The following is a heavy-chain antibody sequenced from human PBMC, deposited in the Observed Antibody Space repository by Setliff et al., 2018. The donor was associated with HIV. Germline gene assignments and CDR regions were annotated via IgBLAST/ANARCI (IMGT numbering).Heavy chain of an antibody. V-gene: IGHV4-59*01. CDR3: AASYNNYANWFDP. CDR2: IYYSGST. CDR1: GGSISSYY. J-gene: IGHJ5*02. Sequence: SETLSLTCTVSGGSISSYYWSWIRQPPGKGLEWIGYIYYSGSTNYNPSLKSRVTISVDTSKNQFSLKLSSVTAADTAVYYCAASYNNYANWFDPWGQGTLVTVSS. D-gene: IGHD4-4*01.